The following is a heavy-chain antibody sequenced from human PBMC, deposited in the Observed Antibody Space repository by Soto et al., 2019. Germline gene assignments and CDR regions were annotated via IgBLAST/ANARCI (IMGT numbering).Heavy chain of an antibody. J-gene: IGHJ6*02. Sequence: QITLKESGPTLVKPTQTLTLTCTFSGFSLSTSGVGVAWIRQPPGKALEWLALIYWDDDKRYRPSLESRLTIAQDTSKNQVALTMTNMDSVDTATYYCAYLPCSGGSCYWFSFSGMDVWGQGTTVTVSS. CDR3: AYLPCSGGSCYWFSFSGMDV. CDR1: GFSLSTSGVG. V-gene: IGHV2-5*02. D-gene: IGHD2-15*01. CDR2: IYWDDDK.